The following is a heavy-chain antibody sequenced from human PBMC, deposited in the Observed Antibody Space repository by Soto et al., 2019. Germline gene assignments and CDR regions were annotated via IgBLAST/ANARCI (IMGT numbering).Heavy chain of an antibody. Sequence: SETLSLTCTVSGGSISSSSYYWGWIRQPPGKGLEWIGSIYYSGSTYYNPSLKSRVTISVDTSKNQFSLKLSSVTAADTAVYYCARHLTLDYYDSSGYQDAFDIWGQGTMVTVSS. V-gene: IGHV4-39*01. D-gene: IGHD3-22*01. CDR3: ARHLTLDYYDSSGYQDAFDI. CDR1: GGSISSSSYY. CDR2: IYYSGST. J-gene: IGHJ3*02.